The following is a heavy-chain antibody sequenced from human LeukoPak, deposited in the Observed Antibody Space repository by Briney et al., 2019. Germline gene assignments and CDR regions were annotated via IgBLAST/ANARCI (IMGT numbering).Heavy chain of an antibody. CDR1: GFTFSSYA. Sequence: GGSLRLSCAASGFTFSSYAMSWVRQAPGKGLEWVSGISGGDGGTYYADSVKGRFTISRDNSKNTLYLQMNSLRAEDTAVYYCAKGSAAARPYYFAYWGQGSLVTVSS. CDR3: AKGSAAARPYYFAY. CDR2: ISGGDGGT. V-gene: IGHV3-23*01. J-gene: IGHJ4*02. D-gene: IGHD6-6*01.